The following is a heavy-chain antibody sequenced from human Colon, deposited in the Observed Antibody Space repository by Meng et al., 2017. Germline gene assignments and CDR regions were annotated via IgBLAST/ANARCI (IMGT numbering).Heavy chain of an antibody. V-gene: IGHV4-61*03. CDR1: GASVRSDSHY. CDR3: ARVNGDFDEAWFDP. Sequence: QGQLQVAGPGLVRPSETLSLTFTVSGASVRSDSHYWSWIRQSPGKGLEWIGYIYYTGNTNYNPSLASRVSMSLDTSKNHFSLHLTSVTAADTAIYYCARVNGDFDEAWFDPWGQGTLVTVSS. CDR2: IYYTGNT. D-gene: IGHD4-17*01. J-gene: IGHJ5*02.